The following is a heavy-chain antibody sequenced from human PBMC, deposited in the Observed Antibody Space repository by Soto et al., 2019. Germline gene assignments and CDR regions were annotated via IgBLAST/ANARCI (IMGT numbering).Heavy chain of an antibody. V-gene: IGHV3-21*06. CDR1: FTFSMYS. J-gene: IGHJ5*02. Sequence: EVQVAESGGGLVNPGGSLRLSCNFTFSMYSMNWVRQAPGMGLEWVASISSGGIYIKYADSVKGRFTITRDNAKNSVSLQMNSLKVEDTALYYCTRDQGGSYDSWFDPLGQGTQVIVSS. CDR2: ISSGGIYI. CDR3: TRDQGGSYDSWFDP. D-gene: IGHD1-26*01.